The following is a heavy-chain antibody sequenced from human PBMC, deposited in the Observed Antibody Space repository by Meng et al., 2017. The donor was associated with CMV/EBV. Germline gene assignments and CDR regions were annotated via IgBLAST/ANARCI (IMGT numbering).Heavy chain of an antibody. D-gene: IGHD2-2*01. Sequence: SKTLSLTCTVSGGSISTYYWNWIRQFPGRGLEWIGYVYYSGSTNYNPSLKSRVTISVDTSKNQFSLKLSSVTAADTAVYYCARVGSSASFDIWGQGTMVTVSS. CDR1: GGSISTYY. V-gene: IGHV4-59*01. CDR3: ARVGSSASFDI. J-gene: IGHJ3*02. CDR2: VYYSGST.